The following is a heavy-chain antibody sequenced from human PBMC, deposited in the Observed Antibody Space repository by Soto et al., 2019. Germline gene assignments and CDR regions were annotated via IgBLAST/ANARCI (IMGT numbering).Heavy chain of an antibody. D-gene: IGHD6-13*01. CDR3: ARYRISGSWSKFDY. J-gene: IGHJ4*02. CDR1: GLTISSASYY. Sequence: QVLLQESGPGLMKPSQTLSLTCTVSGLTISSASYYWSWIRQHPGKGLEWVGNIYYNGSTYYSPSLKSLLTLWVDTSKNQFSLRLASVTAADTAVYYCARYRISGSWSKFDYWGQGTLVTVSS. CDR2: IYYNGST. V-gene: IGHV4-31*01.